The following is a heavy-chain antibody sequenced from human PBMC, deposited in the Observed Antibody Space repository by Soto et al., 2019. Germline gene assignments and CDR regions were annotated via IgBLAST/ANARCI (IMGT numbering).Heavy chain of an antibody. Sequence: GASVKVSCKASGGTFSSYAISWARQATGQGLEWMGGIIPIFGTANYAQKFQGRVTITADESTSTAYMELSSLRSEDTAVYYCAWPVDTKIYYCSGMDVWGQGTTVTVSS. J-gene: IGHJ6*02. CDR3: AWPVDTKIYYCSGMDV. CDR2: IIPIFGTA. V-gene: IGHV1-69*13. CDR1: GGTFSSYA. D-gene: IGHD5-18*01.